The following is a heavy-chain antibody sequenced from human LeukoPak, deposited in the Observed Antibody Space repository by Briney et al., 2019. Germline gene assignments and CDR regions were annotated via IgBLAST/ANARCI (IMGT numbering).Heavy chain of an antibody. CDR1: GITFSSYG. CDR3: AKDWSNSGWYFDY. D-gene: IGHD6-19*01. CDR2: IRYDGSNK. V-gene: IGHV3-30*02. Sequence: PGGSLRLSCAASGITFSSYGMHWVRQAPGKGLEWVAFIRYDGSNKYYADSVKGRFTISRDNSKNTLYLQVNSLRAEDTAVYYCAKDWSNSGWYFDYWGQGTLVTVSS. J-gene: IGHJ4*02.